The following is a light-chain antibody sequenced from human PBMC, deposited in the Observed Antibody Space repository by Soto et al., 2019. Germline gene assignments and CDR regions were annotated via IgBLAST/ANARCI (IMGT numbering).Light chain of an antibody. CDR1: EXVDRNF. V-gene: IGKV3-20*01. CDR3: QQYGRAPET. CDR2: GXS. Sequence: VLTQAPGTLALSPGERATLSCRAREXVDRNFVAVYHQKPGQSPSXXMAGXSIRATGIPDRLSGSGSGTDFTLTISRLDPEDFSVYYCQQYGRAPETFGQGTKVDIK. J-gene: IGKJ1*01.